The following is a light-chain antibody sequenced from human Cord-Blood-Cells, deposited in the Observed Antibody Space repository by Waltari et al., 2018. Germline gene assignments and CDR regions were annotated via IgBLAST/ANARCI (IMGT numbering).Light chain of an antibody. CDR1: QSLVHSDGNTY. V-gene: IGKV2-30*02. J-gene: IGKJ2*01. Sequence: DVVMTQSPLSLPVTLGQPASISCRSSQSLVHSDGNTYLNWFQQWPGQSPRRLIYKVSNRDSGVPDRFSGSGSGTDFTLKISRVEAEDVGVYYCVQGTHWPPYTVGHGTKLEIK. CDR3: VQGTHWPPYT. CDR2: KVS.